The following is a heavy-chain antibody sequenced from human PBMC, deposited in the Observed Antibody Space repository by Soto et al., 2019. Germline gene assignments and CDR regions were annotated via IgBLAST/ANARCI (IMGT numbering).Heavy chain of an antibody. CDR2: ISSSSSYI. CDR1: GFTFSSYS. D-gene: IGHD3-3*01. CDR3: ARGLYDTIFGVVINEVINEAYYFDY. Sequence: GGSLRLSCAASGFTFSSYSMNWVRQAPGKGLEWVSSISSSSSYIYYADSVKGRFTISRDNAKNSLYLQMNSLRAEDTAVYYCARGLYDTIFGVVINEVINEAYYFDYWGQGTLVTVSS. J-gene: IGHJ4*02. V-gene: IGHV3-21*01.